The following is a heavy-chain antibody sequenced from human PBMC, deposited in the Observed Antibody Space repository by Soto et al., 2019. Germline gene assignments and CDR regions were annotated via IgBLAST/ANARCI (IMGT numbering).Heavy chain of an antibody. V-gene: IGHV3-49*03. J-gene: IGHJ4*02. CDR1: GFTFGDYA. CDR2: IRSKAYGGTT. CDR3: TRDQKIIMVRGVIIIEAGLDY. Sequence: GGSLRLSCTASGFTFGDYAMSWFRQAPGKGLEWVGFIRSKAYGGTTEYAASVKGRFTISRDDSKSIAYLQMNSLKTEDTAVYYCTRDQKIIMVRGVIIIEAGLDYWGQGTLVTVSS. D-gene: IGHD3-10*01.